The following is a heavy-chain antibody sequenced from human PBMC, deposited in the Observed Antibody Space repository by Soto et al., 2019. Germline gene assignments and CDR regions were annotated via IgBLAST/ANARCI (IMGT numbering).Heavy chain of an antibody. CDR3: ARRYAGNFDY. V-gene: IGHV4-61*01. Sequence: SETLSLTCTVSGGSVSSGSYYWSWIRQPPGKGLEWIGYIYYSGSTNYNPSLKSRVTISVDTSKNQFSLKLSSVTAADTAVYYCARRYAGNFDYWGQGTLVTVSS. CDR2: IYYSGST. J-gene: IGHJ4*02. CDR1: GGSVSSGSYY. D-gene: IGHD2-8*01.